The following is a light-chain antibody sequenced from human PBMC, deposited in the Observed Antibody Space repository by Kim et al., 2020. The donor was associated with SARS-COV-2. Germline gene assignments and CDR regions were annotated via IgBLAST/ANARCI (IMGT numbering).Light chain of an antibody. J-gene: IGLJ3*02. Sequence: SSELTQDPAVSVALGQTVRLTCQGDSLRNYYATWYQQRPGQAPVLVLYGKYNRPSGIPDRFSGSASGNTASLTITGAQAEDEADYYCNSRDSSGDHVVFGGVTKLTVL. CDR3: NSRDSSGDHVV. V-gene: IGLV3-19*01. CDR1: SLRNYY. CDR2: GKY.